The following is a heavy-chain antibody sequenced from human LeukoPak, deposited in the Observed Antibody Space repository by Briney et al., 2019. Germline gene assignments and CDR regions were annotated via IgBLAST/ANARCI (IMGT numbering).Heavy chain of an antibody. CDR3: RRHQHSGSYGAFDI. Sequence: GESLKISCQGSGYTFTAYWIGWVRQMPGKGLEWVGIIHPGDSDTRYSPSFQGQVTISADKSITTAYLQWSSLKASDTAMYYCRRHQHSGSYGAFDIWGQGTMVTVSS. J-gene: IGHJ3*02. CDR1: GYTFTAYW. V-gene: IGHV5-51*01. D-gene: IGHD1-26*01. CDR2: IHPGDSDT.